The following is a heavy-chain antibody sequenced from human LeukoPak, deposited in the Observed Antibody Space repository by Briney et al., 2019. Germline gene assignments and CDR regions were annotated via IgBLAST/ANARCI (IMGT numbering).Heavy chain of an antibody. CDR3: ARGGSPYCSGGSCYSDV. D-gene: IGHD2-15*01. CDR2: IYTSGNT. J-gene: IGHJ6*02. V-gene: IGHV4-4*07. CDR1: GGSISSYY. Sequence: SETLSLTCTVSGGSISSYYWSWIRQPAGKGLEWIGRIYTSGNTNYNPSLKSRVTMSIDTSKNQFSLKLSSVTAADTAVYYCARGGSPYCSGGSCYSDVWGQGTTVTVSS.